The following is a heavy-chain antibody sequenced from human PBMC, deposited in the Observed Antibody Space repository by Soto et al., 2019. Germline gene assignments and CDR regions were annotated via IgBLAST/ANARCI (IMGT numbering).Heavy chain of an antibody. Sequence: SVKVSCKASGFTFTSSAVQWVRQARGQRLEWIGWIVVGSGNTNYAQKFQERATITRDMSTSTAYMELSSLRSADTAVYYCARCEDIVVVVAATQRWFDPWGQGTLDTVSS. J-gene: IGHJ5*02. CDR2: IVVGSGNT. D-gene: IGHD2-15*01. CDR3: ARCEDIVVVVAATQRWFDP. CDR1: GFTFTSSA. V-gene: IGHV1-58*01.